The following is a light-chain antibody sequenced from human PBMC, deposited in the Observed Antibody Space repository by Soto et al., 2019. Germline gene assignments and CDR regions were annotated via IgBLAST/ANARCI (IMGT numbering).Light chain of an antibody. Sequence: DIQMTQAPSSVSASVGDRVTLACRASQGISSWLAWYQQKPGKAPKLLLYAASSLQSGVPSRFSGSGSGRDFTLTISSLQPEDFAIYYCQQTFGKPLVTFGQGTRLDIK. V-gene: IGKV1-12*01. CDR1: QGISSW. CDR3: QQTFGKPLVT. J-gene: IGKJ5*01. CDR2: AAS.